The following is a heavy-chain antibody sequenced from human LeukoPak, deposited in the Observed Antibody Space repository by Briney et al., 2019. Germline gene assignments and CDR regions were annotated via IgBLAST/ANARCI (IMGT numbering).Heavy chain of an antibody. CDR1: GFIFSSYG. J-gene: IGHJ4*02. D-gene: IGHD1-26*01. CDR3: AKDWDLPYYFDY. CDR2: IRFDGNVK. Sequence: GGSLRLSCVASGFIFSSYGMHWVRQAPGKGLEWVAFIRFDGNVKYYADSVKGRFTISRENSKNTLYLQMNSLRGEDTAMYYCAKDWDLPYYFDYWGQGTLVIVSS. V-gene: IGHV3-30*02.